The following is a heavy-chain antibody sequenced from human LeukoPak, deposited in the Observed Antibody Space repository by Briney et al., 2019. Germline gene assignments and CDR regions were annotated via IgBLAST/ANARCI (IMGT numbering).Heavy chain of an antibody. Sequence: PSETLSLTCTVSGGSISNYYWSWIRQPPGKGLEWIGYIYYSGSTNYNPSLKSRVTISVDTSKNQFSLKLSSVTAADTAVYYCARVFLPERGDYWGQGTLVTVSS. J-gene: IGHJ4*02. CDR1: GGSISNYY. D-gene: IGHD1-1*01. CDR3: ARVFLPERGDY. CDR2: IYYSGST. V-gene: IGHV4-59*01.